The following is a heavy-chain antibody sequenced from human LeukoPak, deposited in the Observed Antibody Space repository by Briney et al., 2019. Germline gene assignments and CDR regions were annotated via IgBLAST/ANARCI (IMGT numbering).Heavy chain of an antibody. D-gene: IGHD2-21*02. CDR3: ARVTCGGDCYLFDY. Sequence: GGSLRLSCAGSGFTFSNYAMTWVRQAPGKGLEWVSSVSGSGRNTFYPDSVEGRFTISRDNSKNTVYLQMNSLRADDTAVYYCARVTCGGDCYLFDYWGQGTLVTVSS. J-gene: IGHJ4*02. V-gene: IGHV3-23*01. CDR1: GFTFSNYA. CDR2: VSGSGRNT.